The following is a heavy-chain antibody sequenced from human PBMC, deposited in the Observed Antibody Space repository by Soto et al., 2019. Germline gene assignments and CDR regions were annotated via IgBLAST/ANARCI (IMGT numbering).Heavy chain of an antibody. CDR2: INSDGSGA. V-gene: IGHV3-74*01. D-gene: IGHD3-10*01. CDR1: GFTFSSFW. Sequence: EVQLVESGGDLVQPGGSLRLSCAASGFTFSSFWMHWVRQAPGKGLVWVSHINSDGSGASYADFVEGRFTISRDNAKNTVYFQMNSLREEDTAVYYCIRDYGEAGSTNAFDIWGQGTMVTVSS. CDR3: IRDYGEAGSTNAFDI. J-gene: IGHJ3*02.